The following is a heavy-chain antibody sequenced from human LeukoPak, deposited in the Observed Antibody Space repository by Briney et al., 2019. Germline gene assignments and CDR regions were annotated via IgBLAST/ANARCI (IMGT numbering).Heavy chain of an antibody. V-gene: IGHV4-61*02. CDR2: FYTSGSP. CDR1: GRSISSGSYY. CDR3: ARQAPYRSYYYYYMDV. J-gene: IGHJ6*03. Sequence: TLSLTCSVSGRSISSGSYYWSWIRPPAGKGLERIGRFYTSGSPKYNPSLKSRVTISVDTSKNQFSLKLSSVTAADTAVYYCARQAPYRSYYYYYMDVWGKGTTVTVSS. D-gene: IGHD6-6*01.